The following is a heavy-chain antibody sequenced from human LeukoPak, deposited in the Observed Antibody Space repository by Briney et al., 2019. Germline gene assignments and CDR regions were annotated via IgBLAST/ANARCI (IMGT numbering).Heavy chain of an antibody. CDR3: AKDYYDSSGYYVSPPTFDY. CDR2: ISGSGGST. J-gene: IGHJ4*02. CDR1: GFTFSSYA. V-gene: IGHV3-23*01. D-gene: IGHD3-22*01. Sequence: GGSLRLSCAASGFTFSSYAMSWVRQAPGKGLEWVSAISGSGGSTYYADSVKGRFTISRDNAKNSLYLQMNSLRAEDTALYYCAKDYYDSSGYYVSPPTFDYWGQGTLVTVSS.